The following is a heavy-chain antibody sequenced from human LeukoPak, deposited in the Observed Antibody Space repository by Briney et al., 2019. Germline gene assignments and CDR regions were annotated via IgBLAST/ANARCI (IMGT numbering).Heavy chain of an antibody. V-gene: IGHV3-48*01. Sequence: GGSLRLSCAASGFTFSSYSMNWVRQAPGKGLEWVSYISSSSSTIYYADSVKSRFTISRDNAENSLYLQMNSLRAEDTAIYYCANTAGYKVYWGQGTLVTVSS. CDR2: ISSSSSTI. CDR1: GFTFSSYS. D-gene: IGHD1-14*01. J-gene: IGHJ4*02. CDR3: ANTAGYKVY.